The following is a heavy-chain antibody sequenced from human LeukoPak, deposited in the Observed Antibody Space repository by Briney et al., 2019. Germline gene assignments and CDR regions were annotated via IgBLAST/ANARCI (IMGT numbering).Heavy chain of an antibody. CDR2: ISYDGSNK. CDR3: ARTPSPRVLRFLEWRKTYYFDY. J-gene: IGHJ4*02. V-gene: IGHV3-30*03. CDR1: GFTFSSYG. D-gene: IGHD3-3*01. Sequence: GGSLRFSCAASGFTFSSYGMHWVRQAPGKGLEWVAVISYDGSNKYYADSVKGRFTISRDNSKNTLYLQMNSLRAEDTAVYYCARTPSPRVLRFLEWRKTYYFDYWGQGTLVTVSS.